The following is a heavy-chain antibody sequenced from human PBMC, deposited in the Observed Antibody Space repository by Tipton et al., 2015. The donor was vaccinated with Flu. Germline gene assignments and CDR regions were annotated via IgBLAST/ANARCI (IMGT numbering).Heavy chain of an antibody. V-gene: IGHV4-38-2*01. J-gene: IGHJ1*01. CDR1: GYSISSGYY. CDR3: ARSTTVVTQRGYFQH. CDR2: IYHSGST. D-gene: IGHD4-23*01. Sequence: TLSLTCAVSGYSISSGYYWGWIRQPPGKRLEWIGSIYHSGSTNYNPSLQSRVTISLDTSTNQFSLQLSSVTAADTAVYYCARSTTVVTQRGYFQHWGQGSLVTVSS.